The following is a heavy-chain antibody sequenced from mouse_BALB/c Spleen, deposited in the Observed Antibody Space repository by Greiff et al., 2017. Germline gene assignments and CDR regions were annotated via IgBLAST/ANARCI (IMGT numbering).Heavy chain of an antibody. V-gene: IGHV14-3*02. CDR3: ARELGPYYYAMDY. CDR2: IDPANGNT. Sequence: VQLQQSGAELVKPGASVKLSCTASGFNIKDTYMHWVKQRPEQGLEWIGRIDPANGNTKYDPKFQGKATITADTSSNTAYLQLSSLTSEDTAVYYCARELGPYYYAMDYRGQGTADTVSS. J-gene: IGHJ4*01. CDR1: GFNIKDTY. D-gene: IGHD3-1*01.